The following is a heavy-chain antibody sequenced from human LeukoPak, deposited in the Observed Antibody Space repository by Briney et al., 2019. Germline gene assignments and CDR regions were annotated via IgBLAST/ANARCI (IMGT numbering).Heavy chain of an antibody. V-gene: IGHV3-11*01. J-gene: IGHJ5*02. Sequence: GGSLRLSCAASGFTSSDYYMSWIRHAPGEGLEWVSHISSSGSTIYYADSVKGRFTISRDNAKNSLYLQMNSLRAEDTAVYYCARAVAGWTYDFWSGYWFDPWGQGTLVTVSS. CDR1: GFTSSDYY. D-gene: IGHD3-3*01. CDR2: ISSSGSTI. CDR3: ARAVAGWTYDFWSGYWFDP.